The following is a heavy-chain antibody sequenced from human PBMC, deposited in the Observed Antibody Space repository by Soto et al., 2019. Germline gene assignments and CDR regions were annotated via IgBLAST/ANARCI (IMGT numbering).Heavy chain of an antibody. J-gene: IGHJ4*01. CDR1: GGSVSRGSYY. Sequence: SETLSLTSTVSGGSVSRGSYYWSWIRQPPGKGLEWIGYIYYSGSTNYNPSLKSRVNISVDTSKNQFSLQLCSVTAADTAVYYCARLPSPYDSSGNLHYYWGQRSLVTVSS. CDR3: ARLPSPYDSSGNLHYY. D-gene: IGHD3-22*01. V-gene: IGHV4-61*01. CDR2: IYYSGST.